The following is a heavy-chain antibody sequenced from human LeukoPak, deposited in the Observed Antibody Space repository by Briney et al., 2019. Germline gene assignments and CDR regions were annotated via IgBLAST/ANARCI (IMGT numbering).Heavy chain of an antibody. D-gene: IGHD2-21*01. CDR3: ARSPVATAVNYWFDL. V-gene: IGHV3-30*01. CDR2: VSYDGTQK. CDR1: GFTVGTNY. J-gene: IGHJ5*02. Sequence: PGGSLRLSCAASGFTVGTNYMSWVRQAPGKGLEWVAVVSYDGTQKKYADSVKGRFTISRDNSKNTLYLQMDSLRVEDMAVYYCARSPVATAVNYWFDLWGQGTLVTVSS.